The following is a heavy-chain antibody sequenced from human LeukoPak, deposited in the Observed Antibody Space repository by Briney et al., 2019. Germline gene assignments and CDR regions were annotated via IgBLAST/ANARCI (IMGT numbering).Heavy chain of an antibody. CDR2: ISSGGGTT. J-gene: IGHJ6*02. CDR3: ANAVCTTSSCSGFYGMDV. Sequence: QPGGSLRLSCAASAYTFNTYDMHCVRQAPGKGLECVSSISSGGGTTHYADSVEGRLTIPRDNYKHTLYLQMNSLRPEDTAMYYCANAVCTTSSCSGFYGMDVWGQGTTVAVP. D-gene: IGHD2-2*01. CDR1: AYTFNTYD. V-gene: IGHV3-23*01.